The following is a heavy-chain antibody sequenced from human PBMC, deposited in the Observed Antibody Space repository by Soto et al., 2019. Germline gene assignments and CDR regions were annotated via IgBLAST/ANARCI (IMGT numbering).Heavy chain of an antibody. V-gene: IGHV4-39*01. J-gene: IGHJ4*02. D-gene: IGHD3-10*01. CDR1: GGSISSSSYY. CDR3: ARQAYYFGSGTYSHLDY. Sequence: PSETLSLTCTVSGGSISSSSYYWGWIRQPPGKGLEWIGNIYYSGSTYYNPSLKNRVTISVDTSKNQFSLKLSSVTAADTAAYYCARQAYYFGSGTYSHLDYWGQGTLVTVSS. CDR2: IYYSGST.